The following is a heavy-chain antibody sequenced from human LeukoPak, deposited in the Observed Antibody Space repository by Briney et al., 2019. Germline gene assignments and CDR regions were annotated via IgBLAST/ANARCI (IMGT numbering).Heavy chain of an antibody. CDR3: ARAAVLDF. J-gene: IGHJ4*02. CDR1: GFTFSSYN. Sequence: GGSLRLSCAASGFTFSSYNMNWVRQAPGKGLEWLSYISSSSSAINYADSVKGRFTISRDNAKNSLYLQMNSLRDEDTAVYYCARAAVLDFWGQGTLVTVSS. D-gene: IGHD6-6*01. V-gene: IGHV3-48*02. CDR2: ISSSSSAI.